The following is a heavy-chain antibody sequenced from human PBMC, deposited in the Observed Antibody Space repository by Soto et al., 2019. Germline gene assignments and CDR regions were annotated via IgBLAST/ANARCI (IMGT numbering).Heavy chain of an antibody. Sequence: QFTLKESGPPLVKPTQTLTLTCTFSGFSLSTSGVGVGWIRQPPGKALEWLALIYWDDDKRYSPSLKSRLTITKDTSKNQVVLTLTKLDTVDTATYYCARGGWTTYYSPFFDYWGQGTLVTVSS. CDR3: ARGGWTTYYSPFFDY. CDR1: GFSLSTSGVG. CDR2: IYWDDDK. D-gene: IGHD3-10*01. V-gene: IGHV2-5*02. J-gene: IGHJ4*02.